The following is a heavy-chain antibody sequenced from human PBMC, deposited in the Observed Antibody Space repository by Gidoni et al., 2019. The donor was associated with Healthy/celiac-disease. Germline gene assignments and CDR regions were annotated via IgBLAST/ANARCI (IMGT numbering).Heavy chain of an antibody. D-gene: IGHD4-17*01. Sequence: EVQLVESGGGLVKPGGSLRLSCAASGFPFSSYSMNWVRQAPGKGLEWVSSISSSSSYIYYADSVKCRFTISRDNAKNSLYLQMNSLRAEDTAVYYCANSDYGGNSFFVWGQGTLVTVSS. CDR1: GFPFSSYS. V-gene: IGHV3-21*01. CDR3: ANSDYGGNSFFV. CDR2: ISSSSSYI. J-gene: IGHJ4*02.